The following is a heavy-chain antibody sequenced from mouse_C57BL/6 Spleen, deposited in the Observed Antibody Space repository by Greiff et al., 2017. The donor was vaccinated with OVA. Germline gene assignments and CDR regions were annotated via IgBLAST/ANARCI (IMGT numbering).Heavy chain of an antibody. Sequence: EVKLMESGGGLVKPGGSLKLSCAASGFTFSDYGMHWVRQAPEKGLEWVAYISSGSSTIYYADTVKGRFTISRDNAKNTLFLQMTSLRSEDTAMYYCARNGDAHFDYWGQGTTLTVSS. CDR1: GFTFSDYG. J-gene: IGHJ2*01. CDR2: ISSGSSTI. CDR3: ARNGDAHFDY. V-gene: IGHV5-17*01. D-gene: IGHD4-1*01.